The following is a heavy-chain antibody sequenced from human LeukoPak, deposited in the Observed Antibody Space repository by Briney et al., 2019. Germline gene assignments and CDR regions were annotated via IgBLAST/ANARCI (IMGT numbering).Heavy chain of an antibody. Sequence: PSETLSLTCTVSGGSISSYYWSWIRQPPGKGLEWIGYIYYSGSTNYNPSLKSRVTISVDTSKNQFSLKLSSVTAVDTAVYYCARGMDYDSSGYYWGFDYWGQGTLVTVSS. CDR3: ARGMDYDSSGYYWGFDY. V-gene: IGHV4-59*01. J-gene: IGHJ4*02. CDR2: IYYSGST. D-gene: IGHD3-22*01. CDR1: GGSISSYY.